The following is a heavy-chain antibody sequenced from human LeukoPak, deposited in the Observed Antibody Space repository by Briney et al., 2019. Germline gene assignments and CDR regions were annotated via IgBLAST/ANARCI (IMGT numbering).Heavy chain of an antibody. V-gene: IGHV1-69*05. J-gene: IGHJ4*02. D-gene: IGHD4-17*01. CDR2: IIPIFGTA. Sequence: GSSVKLSCKASGGTFSSYAISWVRQAPGQGLEWMGRIIPIFGTANYAQKFQGRVTITTDESTGTAYMELSSLRSEDTAVYYCARLMNYGDYVDYWGQGTLVTVSS. CDR3: ARLMNYGDYVDY. CDR1: GGTFSSYA.